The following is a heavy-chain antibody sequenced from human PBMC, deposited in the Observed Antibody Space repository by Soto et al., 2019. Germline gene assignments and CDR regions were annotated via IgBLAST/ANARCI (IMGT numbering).Heavy chain of an antibody. J-gene: IGHJ4*02. Sequence: EVQLVESGGGLVKPGGSLRLSCAASGFTFSSYSMNWVRQAPGKGLELVSSISSSSSYIYYADSVKGRFTISRDNAKNSLYLQMNSLRAEDTAVYYCARDQPGYSYGYGLGYWGQGTLGTVSS. CDR1: GFTFSSYS. V-gene: IGHV3-21*01. CDR3: ARDQPGYSYGYGLGY. D-gene: IGHD5-18*01. CDR2: ISSSSSYI.